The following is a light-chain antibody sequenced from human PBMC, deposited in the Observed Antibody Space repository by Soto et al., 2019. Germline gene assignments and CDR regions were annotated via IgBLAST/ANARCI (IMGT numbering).Light chain of an antibody. Sequence: QPVLTQPASVSGSPGQSITISCTGTSRDVGGYNYVSWYQISPGKAPKLIIYEVSNRPSGVSDRFSGSRSGNTASLAISGLQPEDEADYYCSSYTASSTWVFGGGTQLTVL. CDR2: EVS. CDR1: SRDVGGYNY. CDR3: SSYTASSTWV. V-gene: IGLV2-14*01. J-gene: IGLJ3*02.